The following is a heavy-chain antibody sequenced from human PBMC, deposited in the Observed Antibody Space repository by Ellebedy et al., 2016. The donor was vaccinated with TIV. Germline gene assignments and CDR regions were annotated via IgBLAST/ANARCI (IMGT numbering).Heavy chain of an antibody. V-gene: IGHV1-46*01. J-gene: IGHJ4*02. CDR3: ASVPSAGADF. Sequence: ASVKVSCKASGYPFTKYYFHWIRQAPGQGLEWMGVLDARVGSTTYAETLQGRITMTRDTSTRTVYMELSSLRSDDTAVYYCASVPSAGADFWGQGTLGTVSS. CDR2: LDARVGST. D-gene: IGHD4-17*01. CDR1: GYPFTKYY.